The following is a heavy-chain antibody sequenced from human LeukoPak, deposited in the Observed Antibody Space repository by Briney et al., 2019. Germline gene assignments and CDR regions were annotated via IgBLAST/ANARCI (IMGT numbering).Heavy chain of an antibody. CDR1: GFTFSSYW. J-gene: IGHJ5*02. Sequence: PGGSLRLSCAASGFTFSSYWMSWVRQAPGKGLEGVANIKQDGSEKYYVDSVKGRFTISRDNAKNSLYLQMNSLRAEDTAVYYCARGSAAAGTYWFDPWGQGTLVTVSS. CDR2: IKQDGSEK. CDR3: ARGSAAAGTYWFDP. V-gene: IGHV3-7*01. D-gene: IGHD6-13*01.